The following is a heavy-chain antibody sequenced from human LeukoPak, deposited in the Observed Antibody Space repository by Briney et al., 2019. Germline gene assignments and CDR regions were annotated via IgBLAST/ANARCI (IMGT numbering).Heavy chain of an antibody. CDR3: ARVAEVNWFDP. CDR1: DGSISSGGYS. J-gene: IGHJ5*02. D-gene: IGHD1-14*01. CDR2: IYHSGST. V-gene: IGHV4-30-2*01. Sequence: TSETLSLTCAVSDGSISSGGYSWSWIRQPPGKGLEWIGYIYHSGSTYYNPSLKSRVTISVDRSKNQFSLKLSSVTAADTAVYYCARVAEVNWFDPWGQGTLVTVSS.